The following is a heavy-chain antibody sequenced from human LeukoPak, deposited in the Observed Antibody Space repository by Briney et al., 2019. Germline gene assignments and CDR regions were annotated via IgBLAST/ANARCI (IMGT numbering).Heavy chain of an antibody. V-gene: IGHV3-7*01. CDR1: GFTFSSFW. CDR2: IKQGGSEK. CDR3: ARGFELDY. Sequence: GGSLRLSCAASGFTFSSFWMSWVRQAPGKGLEWVANIKQGGSEKYYVGSVKGRFTISRDDARNSLYLQMNSLRAEDTAVYFCARGFELDYWGQGTLVTVSS. J-gene: IGHJ4*02.